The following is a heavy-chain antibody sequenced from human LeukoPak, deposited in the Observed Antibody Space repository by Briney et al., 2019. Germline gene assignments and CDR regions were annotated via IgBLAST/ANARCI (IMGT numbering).Heavy chain of an antibody. CDR3: ARDWDTMIGSWFDP. CDR1: GGTFSSYA. CDR2: IIPIFGTA. V-gene: IGHV1-69*05. Sequence: SVKVSCKASGGTFSSYAISWVRQAPGQGLEWMGGIIPIFGTANYAQKLQGRVTMTTDTSTSTAYMELRSLRSDDTAVYYCARDWDTMIGSWFDPWGQGTLVTVSS. J-gene: IGHJ5*02. D-gene: IGHD3-22*01.